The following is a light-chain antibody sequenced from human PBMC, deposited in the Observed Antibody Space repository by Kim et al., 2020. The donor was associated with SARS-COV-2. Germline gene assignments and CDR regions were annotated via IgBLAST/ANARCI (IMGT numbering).Light chain of an antibody. V-gene: IGKV3-20*01. CDR1: QSIKSNY. CDR3: QQYGDSQYT. CDR2: GAS. J-gene: IGKJ2*01. Sequence: SPGERATLSCRASQSIKSNYLAWYQQKPGQPPRLLIYGASYRATGIPDRFSGSGFETDFTLTITGLEPDDFAVYYCQQYGDSQYTFGQGTKVDIK.